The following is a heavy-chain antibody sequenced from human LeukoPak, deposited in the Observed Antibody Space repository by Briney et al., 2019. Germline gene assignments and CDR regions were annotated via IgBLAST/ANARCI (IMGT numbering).Heavy chain of an antibody. D-gene: IGHD3-10*02. Sequence: GGTLRLSCAASGFTFSSYGMSWGRQAPGKGLEWVSGISAGGSNTYYADSVKGRFTISRDNAKNSLYLQMNSLRAEDTAVYYCAELGITMIGGVWGKGTTVTISS. V-gene: IGHV3-23*01. J-gene: IGHJ6*04. CDR2: ISAGGSNT. CDR1: GFTFSSYG. CDR3: AELGITMIGGV.